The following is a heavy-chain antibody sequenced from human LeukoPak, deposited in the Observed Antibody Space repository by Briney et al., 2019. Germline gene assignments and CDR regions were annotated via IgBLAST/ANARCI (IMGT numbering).Heavy chain of an antibody. V-gene: IGHV4-59*01. Sequence: PSETLSLTCTVSGGSISSYYWSWIRQPPGKGLEWIGYIYYSGTTNYNPSLKSRVTISVATSKNQFSLNLSSVTAADTAVYCCARGGGGEYSSGWYDYWGQGTLVTVSS. CDR2: IYYSGTT. CDR1: GGSISSYY. J-gene: IGHJ4*02. CDR3: ARGGGGEYSSGWYDY. D-gene: IGHD6-19*01.